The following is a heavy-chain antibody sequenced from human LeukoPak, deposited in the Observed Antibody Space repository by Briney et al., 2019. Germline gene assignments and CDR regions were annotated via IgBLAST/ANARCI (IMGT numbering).Heavy chain of an antibody. D-gene: IGHD4-11*01. J-gene: IGHJ4*02. Sequence: SETLSLTCTVSRGSISSSSYYWGWIRQPPGKRLEWIGSFYYIGGTYYNPSLEGRVTISADSSRNQFSLKLTSVTAADTALYYCARILTTFDSWGQGTLVTVSS. CDR3: ARILTTFDS. CDR1: RGSISSSSYY. CDR2: FYYIGGT. V-gene: IGHV4-39*01.